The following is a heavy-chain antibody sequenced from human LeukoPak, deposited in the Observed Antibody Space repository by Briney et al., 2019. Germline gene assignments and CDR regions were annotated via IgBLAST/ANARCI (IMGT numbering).Heavy chain of an antibody. CDR2: ISAYNGNT. V-gene: IGHV1-18*01. CDR1: GYTFTSYG. CDR3: ARGASSSWYHRVTSYFDY. Sequence: GASVKVSCKASGYTFTSYGISWVRQAPGQGLEWMGWISAYNGNTNYAQKLQGRVTMTTDTSTSTAYMELRSLRSDDTAVYYCARGASSSWYHRVTSYFDYWGQGTLVTVSS. J-gene: IGHJ4*02. D-gene: IGHD6-13*01.